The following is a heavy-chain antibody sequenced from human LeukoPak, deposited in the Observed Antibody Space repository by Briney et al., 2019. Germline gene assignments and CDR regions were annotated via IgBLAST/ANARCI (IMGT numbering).Heavy chain of an antibody. J-gene: IGHJ5*02. D-gene: IGHD3-22*01. CDR2: IYYSGRT. CDR1: GGSIISSSYY. Sequence: SETLSLTFTLSGGSIISSSYYSGCIRHPPRKGLEWIGSIYYSGRTYYNPSLKSRVTISVDTSKNQFSLKLSSVTAADTAVYYCARDSTYDRPISPWGQGTLVTVSS. CDR3: ARDSTYDRPISP. V-gene: IGHV4-39*07.